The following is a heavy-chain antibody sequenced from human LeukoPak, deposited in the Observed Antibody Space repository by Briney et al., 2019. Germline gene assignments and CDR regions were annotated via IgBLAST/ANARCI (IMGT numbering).Heavy chain of an antibody. D-gene: IGHD3-22*01. CDR2: ISSSSSYI. J-gene: IGHJ4*02. CDR3: ARDHDYYDSSGNFDY. Sequence: GGSLRLSCAASGFTFSSYSMNWVRQAPGRGLEWVSSISSSSSYIYYADSVKGRFTISRDNAKNSLYLQMNSLRAEDTAVYYCARDHDYYDSSGNFDYWGQGTLVTVSS. V-gene: IGHV3-21*01. CDR1: GFTFSSYS.